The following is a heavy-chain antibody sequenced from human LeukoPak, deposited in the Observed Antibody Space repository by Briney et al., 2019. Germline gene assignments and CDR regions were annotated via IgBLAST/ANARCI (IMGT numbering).Heavy chain of an antibody. CDR1: GGSFSGYY. CDR2: INHSGST. D-gene: IGHD2-15*01. J-gene: IGHJ4*02. V-gene: IGHV4-34*01. Sequence: SETLSLTCAVYGGSFSGYYWSWIRQPPGKGLEWIGEINHSGSTNYNPSLKSRVTISVDTSKNQFSLKLSSVTAADTAVYYCARGLPATGYCSGSSCYGLYFDYWGQGTLVTVSS. CDR3: ARGLPATGYCSGSSCYGLYFDY.